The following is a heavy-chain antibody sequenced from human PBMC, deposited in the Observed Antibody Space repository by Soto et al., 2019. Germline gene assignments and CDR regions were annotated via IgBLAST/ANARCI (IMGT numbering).Heavy chain of an antibody. D-gene: IGHD3-9*01. Sequence: ASVKVSCKASGYTFTSYGISWVRQAPGQGLEWMGWISAYNGNTNYAQKLQGRVTMTTETSTSTAYMELRSLRSDDTSVYYGSRDDSDCFFDWGRGTLVTVSS. V-gene: IGHV1-18*01. CDR1: GYTFTSYG. J-gene: IGHJ4*02. CDR3: SRDDSDCFFD. CDR2: ISAYNGNT.